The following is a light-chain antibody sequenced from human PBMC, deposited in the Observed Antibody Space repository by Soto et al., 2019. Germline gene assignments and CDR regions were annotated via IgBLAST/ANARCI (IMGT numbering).Light chain of an antibody. Sequence: SYELTQPPSVSVAPGQTARISCGGEKIGSKSVHWYQQKAGQTPELVVYDDSDRPSGIPERFSGSNSGNTASLTITRVEGGDEADYYCQVWDSSREHVVFGGGTKLTVL. CDR3: QVWDSSREHVV. V-gene: IGLV3-21*02. CDR1: KIGSKS. CDR2: DDS. J-gene: IGLJ3*02.